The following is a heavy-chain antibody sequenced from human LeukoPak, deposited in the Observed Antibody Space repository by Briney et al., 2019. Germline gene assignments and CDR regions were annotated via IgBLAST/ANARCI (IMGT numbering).Heavy chain of an antibody. J-gene: IGHJ6*02. CDR3: AGHHYYDSSGYCYYYYGMDV. D-gene: IGHD3-22*01. CDR2: ISYDGSNK. Sequence: GGSLRLSCAASGFTFSSYAMHWVRQAPGKGLEWVAVISYDGSNKYYADSVKGRFTISRDNSKNTLYLQMNSLRAEDTAVYYCAGHHYYDSSGYCYYYYGMDVWGQGTTVTVSS. CDR1: GFTFSSYA. V-gene: IGHV3-30-3*01.